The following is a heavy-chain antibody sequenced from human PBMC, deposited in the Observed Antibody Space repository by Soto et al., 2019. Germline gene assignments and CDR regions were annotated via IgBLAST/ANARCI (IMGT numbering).Heavy chain of an antibody. D-gene: IGHD6-19*01. V-gene: IGHV3-53*01. J-gene: IGHJ4*02. CDR2: IYPAGPT. CDR1: GFTVSGMF. Sequence: GGSLRLSCAASGFTVSGMFMNWVRQAPGKGLEWVSVIYPAGPTYYADSVKGRFTISRDNSKNKLFLQLNNLRAEETAVEYCARDADSSGLHYWGQGILVTVSS. CDR3: ARDADSSGLHY.